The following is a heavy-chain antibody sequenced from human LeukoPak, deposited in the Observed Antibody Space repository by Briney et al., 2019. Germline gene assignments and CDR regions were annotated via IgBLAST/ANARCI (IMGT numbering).Heavy chain of an antibody. CDR1: RFTFSNYW. V-gene: IGHV3-7*01. J-gene: IGHJ5*02. CDR3: ARSPGGYPDNWFDP. CDR2: IKQDGSEK. D-gene: IGHD3-22*01. Sequence: GGSLRLSCAASRFTFSNYWMSWARQAPGKGLEWVANIKQDGSEKYYVDSVKGRFTISRDNAKNSLYLQMNSLRAEDTAVYYCARSPGGYPDNWFDPWGQGTLVTVSS.